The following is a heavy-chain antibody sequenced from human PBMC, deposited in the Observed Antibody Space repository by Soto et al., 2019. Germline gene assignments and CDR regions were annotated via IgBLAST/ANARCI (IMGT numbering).Heavy chain of an antibody. J-gene: IGHJ3*02. CDR3: ARDRPDAFDI. CDR1: GFTFSSYS. Sequence: GESLKISCAASGFTFSSYSMNWVRQAPGKGLEWVSSISSSSSYIYYADSVKGRFTISRDNAKNSLYLQMNSLRAEDTAVYYCARDRPDAFDIWGQGTMVTVSS. CDR2: ISSSSSYI. V-gene: IGHV3-21*01.